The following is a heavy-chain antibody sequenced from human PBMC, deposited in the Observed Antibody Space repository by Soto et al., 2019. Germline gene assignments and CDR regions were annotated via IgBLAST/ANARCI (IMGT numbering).Heavy chain of an antibody. CDR2: ISYDRSNK. D-gene: IGHD1-26*01. V-gene: IGHV3-30-3*01. CDR3: ARDFVIVGATRGSD. CDR1: GFTFSSYA. J-gene: IGHJ4*02. Sequence: QVQLVESGGGVVQPGRSLRLSCAASGFTFSSYAMHWVRQAPGKGLEWVAVISYDRSNKYYADSVKGRFTISRDNSKNTLYLQMNTLRAEDTAVYYCARDFVIVGATRGSDWGQGTLVTVSS.